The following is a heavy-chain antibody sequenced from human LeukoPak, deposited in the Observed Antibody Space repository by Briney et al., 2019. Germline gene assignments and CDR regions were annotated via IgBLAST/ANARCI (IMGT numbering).Heavy chain of an antibody. J-gene: IGHJ3*02. CDR3: ARDVDCSSTSCYAFDI. Sequence: SETLSLTCTVSGGSISSGGYYWSWIRQHPGKGLEWIGYIYYSGSTYYNPSLKSRVTISVDTSKNQFSLKLSSVTAADTAVYYCARDVDCSSTSCYAFDIWGLGTMVTVSS. V-gene: IGHV4-31*03. D-gene: IGHD2-2*01. CDR2: IYYSGST. CDR1: GGSISSGGYY.